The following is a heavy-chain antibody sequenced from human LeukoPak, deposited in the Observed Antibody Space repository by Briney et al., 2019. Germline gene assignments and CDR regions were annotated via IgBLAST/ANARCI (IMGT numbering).Heavy chain of an antibody. V-gene: IGHV1-69*05. CDR1: GGTFSSYA. CDR2: IIPIFGTA. J-gene: IGHJ4*02. D-gene: IGHD6-19*01. Sequence: SVKVSCKASGGTFSSYAISWVRQAPGQGLEWMGRIIPIFGTANYAQKFQGRVTITTDESTSTAYMELSSLRSDDTAVYYCARVPSEPGIAVVLYYFDYWGQGTLVTVSS. CDR3: ARVPSEPGIAVVLYYFDY.